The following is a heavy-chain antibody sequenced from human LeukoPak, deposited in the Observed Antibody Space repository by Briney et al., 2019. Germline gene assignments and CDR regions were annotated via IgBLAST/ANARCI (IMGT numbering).Heavy chain of an antibody. CDR1: GFTFSDYY. CDR2: ISSSGSTI. CDR3: AKDRFESGSPPFAFDI. V-gene: IGHV3-11*01. J-gene: IGHJ3*02. Sequence: PGGSLRLSCAASGFTFSDYYMSWIRQAPGKGLEWVSYISSSGSTIYYADSVKGRFTISRDNAKNSLYLQMNSLRAEDTALYYCAKDRFESGSPPFAFDIWGQGTMVTVSS. D-gene: IGHD1-26*01.